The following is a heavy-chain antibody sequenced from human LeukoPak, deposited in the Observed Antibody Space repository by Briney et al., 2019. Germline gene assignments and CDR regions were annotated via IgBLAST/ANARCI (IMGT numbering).Heavy chain of an antibody. CDR1: GYTFTSYG. CDR2: ISAYNGNT. V-gene: IGHV1-18*01. Sequence: ASVKVSCKASGYTFTSYGISWVRQAPGQGLEWMGWISAYNGNTNYAQKLQGRVTMTTDTSTSTAYMELRSLRSDDTAVYYCAREGTYYDILTGSTHPYDYWGQGTLVTVSS. D-gene: IGHD3-9*01. CDR3: AREGTYYDILTGSTHPYDY. J-gene: IGHJ4*02.